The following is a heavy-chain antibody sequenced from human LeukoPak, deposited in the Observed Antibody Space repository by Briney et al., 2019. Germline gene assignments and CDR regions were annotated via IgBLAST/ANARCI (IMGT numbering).Heavy chain of an antibody. V-gene: IGHV1-2*02. Sequence: ASVKVSCKASGYTFTGYYMHWVRQAPGQGLEWMGWINPNSGGTNYAQKFQGRVTMTRDTSISTAYMELSRLRSDDTAVYYCASDLRYCSGGSCYPDYWGQGTLVTVSS. CDR2: INPNSGGT. D-gene: IGHD2-15*01. J-gene: IGHJ4*02. CDR3: ASDLRYCSGGSCYPDY. CDR1: GYTFTGYY.